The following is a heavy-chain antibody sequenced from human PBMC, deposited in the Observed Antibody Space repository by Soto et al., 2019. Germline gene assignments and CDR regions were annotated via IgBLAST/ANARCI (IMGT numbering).Heavy chain of an antibody. J-gene: IGHJ4*02. CDR2: INTDGSST. CDR1: GFTFSSYW. D-gene: IGHD6-19*01. Sequence: EVQLVESGGGLVQPGGSLRLSCAASGFTFSSYWMHWVRQAPGKGLVWVSRINTDGSSTSYADSVKGRFTISRDNAKHTLYLQMNSLRAEDTAVYYCARGIGNIIAVAFDYWGQGTLVIVSS. CDR3: ARGIGNIIAVAFDY. V-gene: IGHV3-74*01.